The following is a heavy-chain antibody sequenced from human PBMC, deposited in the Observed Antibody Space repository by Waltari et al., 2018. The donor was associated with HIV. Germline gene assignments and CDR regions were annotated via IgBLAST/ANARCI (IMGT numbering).Heavy chain of an antibody. CDR3: VRDDPGYVPIDH. V-gene: IGHV3-21*03. Sequence: EVYLMESGGGHVKAGESLTLSCWISGFTFSHYSRNWVRQTLEGGLEWVASIRRKTNEVHYLDSVRGRFSIFRDPDKSSLYLEMASLKVEDSGTYYCVRDDPGYVPIDHWGQGTLVSVSS. D-gene: IGHD2-15*01. CDR2: IRRKTNEV. CDR1: GFTFSHYS. J-gene: IGHJ4*02.